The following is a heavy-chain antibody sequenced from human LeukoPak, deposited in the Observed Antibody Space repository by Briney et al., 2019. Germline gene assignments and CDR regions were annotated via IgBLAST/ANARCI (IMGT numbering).Heavy chain of an antibody. CDR1: RGTFSSYA. J-gene: IGHJ4*02. CDR3: ARNSPIAALTDY. D-gene: IGHD6-13*01. V-gene: IGHV1-69*05. CDR2: IIPIFGAA. Sequence: SVKVSCKASRGTFSSYAISWVRPARGQGLEWMGRIIPIFGAANYAQKFQGRGTITTDESTSTAYMQLSSLRAEDTAVYYCARNSPIAALTDYWGQGTLVTVSS.